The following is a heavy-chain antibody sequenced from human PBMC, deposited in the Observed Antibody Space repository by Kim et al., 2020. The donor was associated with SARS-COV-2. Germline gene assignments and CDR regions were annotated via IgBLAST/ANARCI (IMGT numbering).Heavy chain of an antibody. V-gene: IGHV1-69*13. CDR3: ARGGGSLMYQDHWFDP. Sequence: SVKVSCKASGGTFSSYAISWVRQAPGQGLEWMGGIIPIFGTANYAQKFQGRVTITADESTSTAYMELSSLRSEDTAVYYCARGGGSLMYQDHWFDPWGQGTLVTVSS. D-gene: IGHD2-15*01. CDR2: IIPIFGTA. J-gene: IGHJ5*02. CDR1: GGTFSSYA.